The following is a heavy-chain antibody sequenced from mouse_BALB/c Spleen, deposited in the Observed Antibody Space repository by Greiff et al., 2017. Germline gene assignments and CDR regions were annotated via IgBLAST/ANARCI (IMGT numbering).Heavy chain of an antibody. Sequence: DLVKPGASVKLSCKASGYTFTSYWINWINQRPGQGLEWIGRIAPGSGSTYYNEMFKGKATLTVDTSSSTAYIQLSSLSSEDSAVYFCARYDGYYYAMDYWGQGTSVTVSS. D-gene: IGHD2-3*01. CDR3: ARYDGYYYAMDY. CDR1: GYTFTSYW. J-gene: IGHJ4*01. CDR2: IAPGSGST. V-gene: IGHV1S41*01.